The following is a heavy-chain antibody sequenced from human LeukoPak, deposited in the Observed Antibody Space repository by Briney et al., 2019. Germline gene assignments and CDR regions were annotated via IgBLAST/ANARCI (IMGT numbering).Heavy chain of an antibody. V-gene: IGHV3-21*01. CDR3: ARPMEGYSGSGSWYFDY. CDR1: GFTFGDYA. J-gene: IGHJ4*02. CDR2: ISSSSSSYK. D-gene: IGHD3-10*01. Sequence: PGGSLRLSCTASGFTFGDYAMSWVRQAPGKGLEWVSSISSSSSSYKYYADSVKGRFTISRDNAKNSLYLQMNSLGAEDTAVYYCARPMEGYSGSGSWYFDYWGQGTLVTVSS.